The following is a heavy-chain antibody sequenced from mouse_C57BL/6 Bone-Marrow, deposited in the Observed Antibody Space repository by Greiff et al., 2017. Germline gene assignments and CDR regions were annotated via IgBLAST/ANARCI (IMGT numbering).Heavy chain of an antibody. CDR1: GYTFTDYY. Sequence: VQLQQSGAELVRPGASVKLSCKASGYTFTDYYINWVKQRPGQGLEWIARIYPGSGNTYYNEKFKGKATLTAEKSSSTAYMQLSSLTSEDSAVYCGAKSGYDYPFAYWGQGTLVTVSA. D-gene: IGHD2-4*01. J-gene: IGHJ3*01. CDR3: AKSGYDYPFAY. CDR2: IYPGSGNT. V-gene: IGHV1-76*01.